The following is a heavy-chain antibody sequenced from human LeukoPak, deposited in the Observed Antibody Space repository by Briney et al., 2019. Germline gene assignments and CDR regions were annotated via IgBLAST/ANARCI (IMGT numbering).Heavy chain of an antibody. CDR3: ARDGDELGELLYFDY. CDR2: IIPIFGTA. D-gene: IGHD3-10*01. V-gene: IGHV1-69*01. CDR1: GGTFSSYA. J-gene: IGHJ4*02. Sequence: SVKVSCKASGGTFSSYAINWVRQAPGQGLEWMGGIIPIFGTANYAQKFQGRVTITADESTSTAYMELSSLRSEDTAVYYCARDGDELGELLYFDYWGQGTLVTVSS.